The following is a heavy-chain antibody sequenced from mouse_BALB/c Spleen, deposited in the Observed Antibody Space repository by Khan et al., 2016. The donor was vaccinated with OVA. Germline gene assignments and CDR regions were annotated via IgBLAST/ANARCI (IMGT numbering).Heavy chain of an antibody. V-gene: IGHV9-3-1*01. J-gene: IGHJ1*01. Sequence: QIQLVQSGPELKKPGETVKISCKASGYTFTNYGMIWVKQAPGKGLKWMGWINTYTGEPTYADDFKGRFAFSLETSANTAYLQLNNLKNEDTATYFCARSASYWFFDVWGAGTTVTVSA. CDR2: INTYTGEP. CDR1: GYTFTNYG. D-gene: IGHD6-1*01. CDR3: ARSASYWFFDV.